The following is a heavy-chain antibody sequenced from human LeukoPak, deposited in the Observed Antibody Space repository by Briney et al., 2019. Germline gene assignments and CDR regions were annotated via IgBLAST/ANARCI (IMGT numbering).Heavy chain of an antibody. CDR2: ISGSGGGT. V-gene: IGHV3-23*01. Sequence: GGSLRLSCAASRFTFSSSAMSWVRQAPGKGLEWVSTISGSGGGTQYADSVKGRFTFSRDNSKNTLSLQMNSLRAEDTAVYYCAKGGGSGFGYWGQGTLVTVSS. J-gene: IGHJ4*02. CDR3: AKGGGSGFGY. CDR1: RFTFSSSA. D-gene: IGHD2-15*01.